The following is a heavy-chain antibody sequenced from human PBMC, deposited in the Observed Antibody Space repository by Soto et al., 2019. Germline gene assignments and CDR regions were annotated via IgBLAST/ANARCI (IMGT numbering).Heavy chain of an antibody. CDR3: ARAIGYCGSTSCHSYYYGMDV. J-gene: IGHJ6*02. CDR1: GGSISSNSW. V-gene: IGHV4-4*02. Sequence: PSETLSLTCAVSGGSISSNSWWNWVRQPPGKGLGWIGEIYHTGNTNYNPSLKSRVTLSVDKSKSQFSLKLSSVTAADTAVYYCARAIGYCGSTSCHSYYYGMDVWGQGTTVTVSS. D-gene: IGHD2-2*01. CDR2: IYHTGNT.